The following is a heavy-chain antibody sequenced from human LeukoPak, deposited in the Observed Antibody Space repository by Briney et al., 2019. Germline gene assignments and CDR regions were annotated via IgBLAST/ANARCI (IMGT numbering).Heavy chain of an antibody. CDR3: ARASSHIAAAGTFDY. V-gene: IGHV6-1*01. D-gene: IGHD6-13*01. J-gene: IGHJ4*02. CDR1: GDSVSSYSAA. Sequence: WHTLSLTCAISGDSVSSYSAAWEWIRQSPARGLEWLGRTYYRSKWYNDYSVSVKRHITINPGTSKNKFSLQLNSVTPGDTAVYYCARASSHIAAAGTFDYWGQGTLVTVSS. CDR2: TYYRSKWYN.